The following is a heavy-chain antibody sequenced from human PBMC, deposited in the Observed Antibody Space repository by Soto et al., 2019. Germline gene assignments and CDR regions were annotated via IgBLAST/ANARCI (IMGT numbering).Heavy chain of an antibody. D-gene: IGHD6-13*01. J-gene: IGHJ6*02. CDR2: ISYDGSNK. Sequence: QVQLVESGGGVVQPGRSLRLSCAASGFTFSSYGMHWVRQAPGKGLEWVAVISYDGSNKYYADSVKGRFTISRDNSKNTLYLQMYSLRAADTAVYYCVKGGYSSPYGMDVWGQGTTVTLSS. CDR1: GFTFSSYG. CDR3: VKGGYSSPYGMDV. V-gene: IGHV3-30*18.